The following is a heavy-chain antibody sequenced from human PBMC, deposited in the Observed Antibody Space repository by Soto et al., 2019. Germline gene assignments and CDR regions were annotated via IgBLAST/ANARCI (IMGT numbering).Heavy chain of an antibody. D-gene: IGHD3-22*01. Sequence: SLRLSCAASGFTFSSYGMHWVRQAPGKGLEWVAVIWYDGSNKYYADSVKGRFTISRDNSKNTLYLQMNSLRAEDTAVYYCARDSTASSGYYSYWGQGTLVTVSS. CDR2: IWYDGSNK. CDR1: GFTFSSYG. V-gene: IGHV3-33*01. CDR3: ARDSTASSGYYSY. J-gene: IGHJ4*02.